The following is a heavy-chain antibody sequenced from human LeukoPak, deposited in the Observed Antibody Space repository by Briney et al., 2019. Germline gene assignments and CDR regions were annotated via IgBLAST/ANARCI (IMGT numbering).Heavy chain of an antibody. V-gene: IGHV3-33*06. Sequence: PGGSLRLSCAASGFTFSSYGMHWVRQAPGKGLEWVAVIWYDGSNKYYADSVKGRFTISRDNSKNTLYLQMNSLRAEDTAVYYCAKGLFESPPDYYYYYGMDVWGQGTTVTVSS. CDR1: GFTFSSYG. J-gene: IGHJ6*02. CDR3: AKGLFESPPDYYYYYGMDV. CDR2: IWYDGSNK.